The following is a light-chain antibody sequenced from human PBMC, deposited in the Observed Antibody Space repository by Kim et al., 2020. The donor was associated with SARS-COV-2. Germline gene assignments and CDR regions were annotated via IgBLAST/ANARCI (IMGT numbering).Light chain of an antibody. CDR3: QQYNNWPPWT. CDR1: QSVSSN. Sequence: SPGERATLSCRASQSVSSNLAWYQQKPGQAPKLLIYGASTRATGIPARFSGSGSGTEFTLTISSLQSEDFAVYYCQQYNNWPPWTFGQGTKVEIK. CDR2: GAS. J-gene: IGKJ1*01. V-gene: IGKV3-15*01.